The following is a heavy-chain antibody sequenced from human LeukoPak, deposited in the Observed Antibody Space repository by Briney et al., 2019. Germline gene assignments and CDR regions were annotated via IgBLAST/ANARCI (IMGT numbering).Heavy chain of an antibody. Sequence: GESLKISCKGSGYSFTSYWIGWVRQMPGKGLEWMGIIYPGDSDTRYSPSFQGQVTISADKSISTAYLQWSSLKASDTAMYYCARTYSSSWSQGTDYYYMDVWGKGTTVTVSS. J-gene: IGHJ6*03. V-gene: IGHV5-51*01. CDR3: ARTYSSSWSQGTDYYYMDV. D-gene: IGHD6-13*01. CDR1: GYSFTSYW. CDR2: IYPGDSDT.